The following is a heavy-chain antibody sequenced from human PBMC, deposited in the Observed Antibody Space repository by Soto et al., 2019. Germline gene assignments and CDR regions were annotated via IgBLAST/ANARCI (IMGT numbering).Heavy chain of an antibody. V-gene: IGHV4-39*01. CDR1: GGSISSSSYY. Sequence: SETLSLTCTVSGGSISSSSYYWGWIRQPPGKGLEWIGSIYYSGSTYYNPSLKSRVTISVDTSKNQFSLKLSSVTAADTAVYYCATVEMATKKGAFDIWGQGTMVT. CDR2: IYYSGST. D-gene: IGHD5-12*01. CDR3: ATVEMATKKGAFDI. J-gene: IGHJ3*02.